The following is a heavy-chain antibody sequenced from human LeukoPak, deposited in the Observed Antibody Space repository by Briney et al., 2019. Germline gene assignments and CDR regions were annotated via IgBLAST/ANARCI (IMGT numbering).Heavy chain of an antibody. CDR3: ARASGSYYY. D-gene: IGHD1-26*01. V-gene: IGHV4-61*08. CDR2: IYYSGST. Sequence: PSETLSLTCAVSGGSISSGGYSWSWIRQPPGKGLEWIGYIYYSGSTNYNPSLKSRVTISVDTSKNQFSLKLSSVAAADTAVYYCARASGSYYYWGQGTLVTVSS. CDR1: GGSISSGGYS. J-gene: IGHJ4*02.